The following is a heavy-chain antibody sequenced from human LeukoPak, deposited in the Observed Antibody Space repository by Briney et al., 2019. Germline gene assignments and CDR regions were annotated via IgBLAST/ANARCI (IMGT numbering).Heavy chain of an antibody. J-gene: IGHJ4*02. CDR3: ARRDEIAVAGPFDY. Sequence: GASVKVSCKASGGTFSSYAISWVRQAPGQGLEWMGRIIPILGIANYAQKFQGRVTITADKSTRTAYMELSSLRSEDTAVYYCARRDEIAVAGPFDYWGQGTLVTVSS. D-gene: IGHD6-19*01. CDR2: IIPILGIA. V-gene: IGHV1-69*04. CDR1: GGTFSSYA.